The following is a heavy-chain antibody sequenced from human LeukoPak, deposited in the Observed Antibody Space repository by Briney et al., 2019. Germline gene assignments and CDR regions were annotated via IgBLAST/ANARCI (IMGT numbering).Heavy chain of an antibody. D-gene: IGHD2-2*01. CDR2: IKSRSDGGTT. J-gene: IGHJ4*02. V-gene: IGHV3-15*01. CDR3: TTQQPSADFDY. Sequence: GGSLRLSCAASGFTFTNAWMSWVRQTPGKGLEWVGRIKSRSDGGTTDYAAPVKGRFTISRDDSKNTLYLQMNSLKTEDTAVYYCTTQQPSADFDYWGQGTLVTVSS. CDR1: GFTFTNAW.